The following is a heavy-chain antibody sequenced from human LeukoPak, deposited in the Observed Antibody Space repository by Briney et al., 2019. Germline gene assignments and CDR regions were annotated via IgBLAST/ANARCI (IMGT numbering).Heavy chain of an antibody. Sequence: PGGSLRLSCAASGFTFSSYSMNWVRQAPGKGLEWVSNIGTSSTTIYYADSVKGRFTISRDNAKNSLYLQMNSLRAEDTAVYYCAKGPMGLRLGELSLGFFDYWGQGTLVTVSS. V-gene: IGHV3-48*01. J-gene: IGHJ4*02. CDR2: IGTSSTTI. CDR1: GFTFSSYS. CDR3: AKGPMGLRLGELSLGFFDY. D-gene: IGHD3-16*02.